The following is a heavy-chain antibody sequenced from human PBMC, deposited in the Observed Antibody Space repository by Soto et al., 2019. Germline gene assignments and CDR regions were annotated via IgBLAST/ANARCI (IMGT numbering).Heavy chain of an antibody. D-gene: IGHD2-21*01. Sequence: SETLSLTCTVSGGSISSYYWSWIRQPPGKRLEWIGYIFYSGSTNYDPSLKSRVTISPDTSRNQFSLNLRSVTAADTAVYHCAGSISGDPCFDPWGQGTLVTVSS. CDR2: IFYSGST. CDR1: GGSISSYY. V-gene: IGHV4-59*01. J-gene: IGHJ5*01. CDR3: AGSISGDPCFDP.